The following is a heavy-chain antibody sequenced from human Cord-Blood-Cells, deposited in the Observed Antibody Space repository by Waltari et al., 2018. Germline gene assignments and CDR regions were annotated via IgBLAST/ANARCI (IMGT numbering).Heavy chain of an antibody. V-gene: IGHV1-69*01. D-gene: IGHD2-2*01. J-gene: IGHJ5*02. Sequence: QGLEWMGGIIPIFGTANYAQKLQGRVTITADESTSTAYMELSSLRSEDTAVYYCARGIHCSSTSCYRWDWFDPWGQGTLVTVSS. CDR3: ARGIHCSSTSCYRWDWFDP. CDR2: IIPIFGTA.